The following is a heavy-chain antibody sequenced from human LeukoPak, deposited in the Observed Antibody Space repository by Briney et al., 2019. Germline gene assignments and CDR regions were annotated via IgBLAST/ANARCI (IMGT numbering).Heavy chain of an antibody. Sequence: PSETLSLTCAVYGGSFSGYYWSWIRQPPGKGLEWIGEINHSGSTNYNPSLKSRVTISVDTSKNQFSLKLSSVTAADTAVYYCARVRSRYSSSWLYYWGQGTLATVSS. CDR3: ARVRSRYSSSWLYY. D-gene: IGHD6-13*01. J-gene: IGHJ4*02. CDR1: GGSFSGYY. V-gene: IGHV4-34*01. CDR2: INHSGST.